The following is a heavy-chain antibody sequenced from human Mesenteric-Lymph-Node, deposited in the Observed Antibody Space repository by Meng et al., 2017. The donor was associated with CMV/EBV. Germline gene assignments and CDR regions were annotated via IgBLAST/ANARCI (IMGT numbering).Heavy chain of an antibody. CDR1: EFTFSSYW. J-gene: IGHJ6*02. CDR2: SNGDGTIT. CDR3: AREGHYYDSSGHYYFYGMDV. D-gene: IGHD3-22*01. V-gene: IGHV3-74*03. Sequence: GESLKISCAASEFTFSSYWMNWVRPVPGKGLLGVSRSNGDGTITTYADSVKGQFTISRDNAKNTLYLQMNSLRAEDTALYYCAREGHYYDSSGHYYFYGMDVWGQGTTVTVSS.